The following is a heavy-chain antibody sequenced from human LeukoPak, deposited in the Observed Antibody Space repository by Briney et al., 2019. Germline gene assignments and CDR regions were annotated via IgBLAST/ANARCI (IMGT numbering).Heavy chain of an antibody. D-gene: IGHD3-10*01. Sequence: PGGSLRLSCAASGFTFSTYWMSWVRQAPGKGLEWVANIQQDGIKKYYVDSVEGRFTTSRENAKNSLFLQMSSLRADDTAVYYCGRELDGSVDYWGQGTLVTVSS. CDR3: GRELDGSVDY. CDR2: IQQDGIKK. V-gene: IGHV3-7*01. J-gene: IGHJ4*02. CDR1: GFTFSTYW.